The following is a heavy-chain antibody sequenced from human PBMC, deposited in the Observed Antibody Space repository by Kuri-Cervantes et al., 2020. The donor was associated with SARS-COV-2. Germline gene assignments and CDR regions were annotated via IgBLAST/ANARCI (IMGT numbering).Heavy chain of an antibody. V-gene: IGHV1-8*01. CDR3: AKGGNRALPFDY. CDR2: MNPNSGNT. J-gene: IGHJ4*02. Sequence: ASVKVSCKASGYTFTSYDINWVRQATGQGLEGMGWMNPNSGNTGYAQKFQGRVTMTRNTSISTAYMELSSLRAEDTAVYYCAKGGNRALPFDYWGQGTLVTVSS. D-gene: IGHD2/OR15-2a*01. CDR1: GYTFTSYD.